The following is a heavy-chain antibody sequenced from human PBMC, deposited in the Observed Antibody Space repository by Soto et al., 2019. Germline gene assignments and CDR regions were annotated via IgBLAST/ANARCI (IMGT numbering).Heavy chain of an antibody. V-gene: IGHV2-5*02. J-gene: IGHJ5*02. D-gene: IGHD3-22*01. Sequence: QITLKESGPTLVKPTQTLTLTCTFSGFSLSTGGVGVGWIRQPPGKALEWLALFYWDDGKRYSPSLKSRLTIXNXNSQNQVVLTMTNMDPVDTATYYCTSTMKVVAGFDPWGQGTVVTVSS. CDR2: FYWDDGK. CDR3: TSTMKVVAGFDP. CDR1: GFSLSTGGVG.